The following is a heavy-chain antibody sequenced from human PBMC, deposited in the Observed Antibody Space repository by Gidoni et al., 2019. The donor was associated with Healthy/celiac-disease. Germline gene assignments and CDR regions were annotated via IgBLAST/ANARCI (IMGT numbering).Heavy chain of an antibody. V-gene: IGHV3-7*01. J-gene: IGHJ6*02. CDR2: IKQDGSEK. CDR3: ARYRTDLSSTSCYRCGYYYGMDV. Sequence: GLVQPGGSLRLSCAAPGFTSSSSWMSWVRQAPGKGLEWVANIKQDGSEKYYVDSVKGRFTISRDNAKNSLYLQMNNLRAEDTAVYYCARYRTDLSSTSCYRCGYYYGMDVWGQGTTVTVSS. D-gene: IGHD2-2*02. CDR1: GFTSSSSW.